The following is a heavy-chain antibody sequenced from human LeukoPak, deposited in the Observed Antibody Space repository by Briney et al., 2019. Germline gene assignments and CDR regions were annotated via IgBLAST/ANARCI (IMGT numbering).Heavy chain of an antibody. D-gene: IGHD4-23*01. CDR3: AREGAGGNDY. J-gene: IGHJ4*02. Sequence: GGSLRLSCTASGFTFSSYAMSWVRQAPGKGLEWVANIKQDGSEKDYVDSVKGRFTISRDNAKNSLYLQMNSLSVEDTAVYYCAREGAGGNDYWGQGTLVTVSS. CDR2: IKQDGSEK. CDR1: GFTFSSYA. V-gene: IGHV3-7*01.